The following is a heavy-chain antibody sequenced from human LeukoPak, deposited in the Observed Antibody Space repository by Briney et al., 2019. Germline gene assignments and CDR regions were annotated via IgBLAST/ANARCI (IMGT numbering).Heavy chain of an antibody. CDR1: GFSFTTNW. V-gene: IGHV3-7*01. Sequence: GGSLRLSCAASGFSFTTNWMHWGRQTPGKRLEWVAELNEDGTVKYYVDSVKGRFTISRDNAKNSLYLQMNRLRAEDTGVYFCANVPRSTVSYWGRGTLVTVSS. D-gene: IGHD2-15*01. J-gene: IGHJ4*02. CDR2: LNEDGTVK. CDR3: ANVPRSTVSY.